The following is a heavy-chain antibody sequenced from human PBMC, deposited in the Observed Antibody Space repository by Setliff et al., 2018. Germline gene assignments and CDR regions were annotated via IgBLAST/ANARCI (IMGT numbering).Heavy chain of an antibody. CDR1: GFSLSTSGMC. J-gene: IGHJ4*02. CDR2: IDWDDDK. V-gene: IGHV2-70*11. D-gene: IGHD2-15*01. CDR3: ARIYCSGGSCYLDY. Sequence: GSGPTLVNPTPTLTLTCTFSGFSLSTSGMCVSWIRQPPGKALEWLARIDWDDDKYYSTSLKTRLTISKDTSKNQVVLTMTNMDPVDTATYYCARIYCSGGSCYLDYWGQGTLVTVSS.